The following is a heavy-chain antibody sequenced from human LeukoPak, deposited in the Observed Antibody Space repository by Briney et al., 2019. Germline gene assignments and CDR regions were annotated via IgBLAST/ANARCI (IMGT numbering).Heavy chain of an antibody. J-gene: IGHJ4*02. CDR3: VRGTPSPGMDY. V-gene: IGHV7-4-1*02. D-gene: IGHD3-10*01. Sequence: ASVRVSCKASVYPFSPHFLIWVRQAPAQGLEWMGNIDTTTGNPRYAQDFTGRFVFSLDSSVSTAYLQITSLKADDTAAYYCVRGTPSPGMDYWGQGTQVTVSS. CDR1: VYPFSPHF. CDR2: IDTTTGNP.